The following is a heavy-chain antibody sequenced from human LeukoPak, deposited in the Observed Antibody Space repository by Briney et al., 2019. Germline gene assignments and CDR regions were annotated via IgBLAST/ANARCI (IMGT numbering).Heavy chain of an antibody. J-gene: IGHJ4*02. CDR1: GFTFSAYW. CDR3: ARASRAAFDY. Sequence: WGSLRLSCAASGFTFSAYWMSWLRQAPGKGLEWVASIKQDGGEKYYVDSMRGRFTISKDNAKNSLLLQMNSLRAEDTAVYYCARASRAAFDYWGQGTVVTVSS. CDR2: IKQDGGEK. D-gene: IGHD6-13*01. V-gene: IGHV3-7*04.